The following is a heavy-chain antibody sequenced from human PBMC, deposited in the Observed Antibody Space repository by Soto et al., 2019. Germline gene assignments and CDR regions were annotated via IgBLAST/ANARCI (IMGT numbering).Heavy chain of an antibody. CDR1: GFKFNTYG. CDR3: AKDRRAGGNSAFYFDF. V-gene: IGHV3-23*01. D-gene: IGHD3-16*01. Sequence: GGSLRLSCEGSGFKFNTYGMHWVRQAPGKGLEWVSLISATGGGTYYADSVKGRFTISRDNSHNTLYLQVHSLTAEDTAVYYCAKDRRAGGNSAFYFDFWGQGAQVTVSS. J-gene: IGHJ4*02. CDR2: ISATGGGT.